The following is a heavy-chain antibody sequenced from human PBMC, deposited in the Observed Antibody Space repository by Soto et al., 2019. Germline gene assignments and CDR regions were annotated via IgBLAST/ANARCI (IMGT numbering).Heavy chain of an antibody. Sequence: GGSLRLSCAASGFTLSRYWMSWVRQAPGKGLEWVAIIKPDGSEKDYVDSVKGRFTISRDNAKNSLFLQMDSLRVEDTAGYYCAGDGEGRGWLADLWGQGTRVTVSS. CDR2: IKPDGSEK. CDR1: GFTLSRYW. V-gene: IGHV3-7*01. J-gene: IGHJ5*02. D-gene: IGHD6-19*01. CDR3: AGDGEGRGWLADL.